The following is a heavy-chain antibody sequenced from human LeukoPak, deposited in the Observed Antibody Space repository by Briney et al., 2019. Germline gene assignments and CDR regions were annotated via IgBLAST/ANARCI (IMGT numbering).Heavy chain of an antibody. CDR1: GYSISSGYY. J-gene: IGHJ4*02. D-gene: IGHD3-10*01. V-gene: IGHV4-38-2*02. CDR3: ARDNRYGSGSSPIDY. Sequence: PSETLSLTCAVSGYSISSGYYWGWIRQPPGKGLEWIGSIYHSGSTYYNPSLKSRVTISVDTSKNQFSLKLSSVTAADTAVYHCARDNRYGSGSSPIDYWGQGTLVTVSS. CDR2: IYHSGST.